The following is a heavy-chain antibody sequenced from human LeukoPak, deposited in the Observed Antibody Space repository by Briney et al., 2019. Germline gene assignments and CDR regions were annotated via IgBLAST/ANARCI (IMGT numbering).Heavy chain of an antibody. J-gene: IGHJ4*02. CDR2: INTDGNTR. CDR1: GSTFSTSW. D-gene: IGHD3-22*01. Sequence: PGGSLRLSCATSGSTFSTSWMHWVRQAPGKGLVWVSRINTDGNTRNYADSVKGRFTISRDNAKNTLYLQMNSLRAEDTAVYYCVRDMGYYDKVWGQGTLVTVSS. V-gene: IGHV3-74*01. CDR3: VRDMGYYDKV.